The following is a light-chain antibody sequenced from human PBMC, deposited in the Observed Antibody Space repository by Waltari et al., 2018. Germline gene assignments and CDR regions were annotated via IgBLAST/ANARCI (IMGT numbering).Light chain of an antibody. CDR2: WAS. V-gene: IGKV4-1*01. CDR3: QQYYNTPLT. Sequence: DIVMTQSPVSLAVSLGERATLNCKTSESVLYSSNNKNHLAWYQQKPGQPPKLLIYWASTRKSGVPDRFSGSGSETDFTLTVSSLQAEDVAVYYCQQYYNTPLTFGGGTKVEIK. J-gene: IGKJ4*01. CDR1: ESVLYSSNNKNH.